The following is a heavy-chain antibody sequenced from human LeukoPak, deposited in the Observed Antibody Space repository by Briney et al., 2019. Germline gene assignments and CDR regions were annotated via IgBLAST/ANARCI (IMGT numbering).Heavy chain of an antibody. V-gene: IGHV3-23*01. J-gene: IGHJ4*02. CDR2: ISGNGVST. Sequence: PGGSLRLSCVVSGFTFSNYAMNWVRQAPGKGLEWVSGISGNGVSTYYADSVKGRFSISRGNSKNTLYLQMNSLKTEDTAVYYCTTGTEQQWLSLDYWGQGTLVTVSS. D-gene: IGHD6-19*01. CDR1: GFTFSNYA. CDR3: TTGTEQQWLSLDY.